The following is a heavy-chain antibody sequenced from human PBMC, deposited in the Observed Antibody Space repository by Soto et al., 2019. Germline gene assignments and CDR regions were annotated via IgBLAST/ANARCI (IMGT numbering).Heavy chain of an antibody. Sequence: PGGSLRLSCAASGFTFSNAWMSWVRQAPGKGLEWVGRIKSKTDGGTTDYAAPVKGRFTISRDDSKNTLYLQMNSLKTEDTAVYYCSAGARSDAFDIWGQGTMVTVSS. J-gene: IGHJ3*02. CDR1: GFTFSNAW. V-gene: IGHV3-15*01. CDR2: IKSKTDGGTT. CDR3: SAGARSDAFDI. D-gene: IGHD1-26*01.